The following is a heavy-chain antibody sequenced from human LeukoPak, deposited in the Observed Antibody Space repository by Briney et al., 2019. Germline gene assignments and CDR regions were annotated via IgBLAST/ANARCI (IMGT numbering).Heavy chain of an antibody. D-gene: IGHD5-18*01. V-gene: IGHV1-69*04. CDR3: ARLGQAAMNAFDI. Sequence: GASVKVSCKASGGTFSSYAISWVRQAPGQGLEWMGRIIPILGIANYAQKFQGRVTITADKSTSTAYMELSSLRSEDTAVYYCARLGQAAMNAFDIWGQGTMVTVSS. J-gene: IGHJ3*02. CDR2: IIPILGIA. CDR1: GGTFSSYA.